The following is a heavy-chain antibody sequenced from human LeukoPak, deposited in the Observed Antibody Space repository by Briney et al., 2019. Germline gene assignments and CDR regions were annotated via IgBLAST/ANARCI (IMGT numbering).Heavy chain of an antibody. D-gene: IGHD3-10*02. V-gene: IGHV1-18*01. CDR1: GYTFTRYG. CDR2: INTYNDNT. CDR3: ARGIMIGGFDP. J-gene: IGHJ5*02. Sequence: GASVKVSCKASGYTFTRYGISWVRQAPGQGLEWMGCINTYNDNTNYAQKLQGRVTMTTDTSTSTAYMELRSLRSDDTAVYYCARGIMIGGFDPWGQGTLVTVSS.